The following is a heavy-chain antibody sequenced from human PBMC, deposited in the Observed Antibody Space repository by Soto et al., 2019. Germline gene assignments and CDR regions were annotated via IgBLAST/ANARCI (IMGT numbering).Heavy chain of an antibody. Sequence: QVQLVESGGGVVQPGRSLRLSCAASGFTFSSYGRHWFLQAPGKGLEWVAVISYDGSNKYYAESVKGRFTISRDNCKNTLDLPMNSLRAEDTAVYYCAKDPGKDSSCWYGFDYWGQGTMVTVSS. D-gene: IGHD6-19*01. CDR3: AKDPGKDSSCWYGFDY. J-gene: IGHJ4*02. V-gene: IGHV3-30*18. CDR1: GFTFSSYG. CDR2: ISYDGSNK.